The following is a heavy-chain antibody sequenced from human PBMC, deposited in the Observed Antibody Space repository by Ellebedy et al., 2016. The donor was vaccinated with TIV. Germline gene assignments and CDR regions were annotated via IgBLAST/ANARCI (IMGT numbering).Heavy chain of an antibody. V-gene: IGHV3-7*03. D-gene: IGHD1-26*01. J-gene: IGHJ3*01. CDR2: INQDGSEE. CDR1: GFTFSDYS. CDR3: ARDPAGRTWGAFDL. Sequence: PGGSLRLSCTASGFTFSDYSMNWVRQAPGKGLEWVANINQDGSEEQYVDSVKGRFTISRDNAKNSLYLQMSSLRAEDTAVYYCARDPAGRTWGAFDLWGQGTMATVSS.